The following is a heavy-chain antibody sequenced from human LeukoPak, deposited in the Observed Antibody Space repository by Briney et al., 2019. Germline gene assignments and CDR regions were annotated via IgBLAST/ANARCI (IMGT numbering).Heavy chain of an antibody. D-gene: IGHD4-17*01. J-gene: IGHJ4*02. V-gene: IGHV3-30*18. Sequence: GGSLRLSCAASEFTFSTYGMHWVRQAPGKGLEWVAVISYDGSYKFYADSVKGRFTISRDNSKSTLYLQMNSLRAEDTAVYYCAKGHSDFGTGFDLWGQGTLVTVSS. CDR2: ISYDGSYK. CDR1: EFTFSTYG. CDR3: AKGHSDFGTGFDL.